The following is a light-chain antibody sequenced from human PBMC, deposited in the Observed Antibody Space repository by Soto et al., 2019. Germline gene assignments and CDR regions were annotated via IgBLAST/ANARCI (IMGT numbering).Light chain of an antibody. CDR3: CSYAGSSTFGAYVV. J-gene: IGLJ2*01. V-gene: IGLV2-23*02. Sequence: QSVLTQPASVSGSPGQSITISCTGTSSDVGGYNLVSWYQQHPGKAPKLMIYEVSKRPSGVSNRFSGSKSGNTASLTISGLQAEDEADYYCCSYAGSSTFGAYVVFGGGTKLTVL. CDR2: EVS. CDR1: SSDVGGYNL.